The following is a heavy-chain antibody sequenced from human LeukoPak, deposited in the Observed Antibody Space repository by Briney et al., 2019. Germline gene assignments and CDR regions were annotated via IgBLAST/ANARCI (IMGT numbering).Heavy chain of an antibody. Sequence: ASVTVSYKASGYTFTSYYMHWVRQAPGQGLEWMGIINPSGGSTSYAQKFQGRVTMTRDASTSTVYMELSSLRSEDTGVYYCARERLRTTMVTPYYYYGMDVWGQGTTVTVSS. CDR1: GYTFTSYY. CDR2: INPSGGST. V-gene: IGHV1-46*01. D-gene: IGHD4-23*01. J-gene: IGHJ6*02. CDR3: ARERLRTTMVTPYYYYGMDV.